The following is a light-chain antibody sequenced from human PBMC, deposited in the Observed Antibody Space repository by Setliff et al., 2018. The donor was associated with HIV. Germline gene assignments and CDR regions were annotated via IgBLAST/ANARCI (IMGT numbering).Light chain of an antibody. Sequence: QSVLTQPSSVSGAPGQRVTISCTGSSSNIGAGYDVHWYQQLPGTAPKLLIYGNNNRPSGVPDRFSGSKSGTSASLAITGLQAEDEADYYCQSYDSSLSALYVFGAGTQLTVL. CDR1: SSNIGAGYD. J-gene: IGLJ1*01. CDR2: GNN. V-gene: IGLV1-40*01. CDR3: QSYDSSLSALYV.